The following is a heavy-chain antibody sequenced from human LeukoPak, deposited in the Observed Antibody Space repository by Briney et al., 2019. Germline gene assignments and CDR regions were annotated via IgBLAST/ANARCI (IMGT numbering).Heavy chain of an antibody. D-gene: IGHD6-13*01. CDR3: ATQDGSRLFDY. CDR1: GFTFSSYS. J-gene: IGHJ4*02. CDR2: ITASGTAM. Sequence: QPGGSLRLSCAASGFTFSSYSMNWVRQAPGKGLEWVSHITASGTAMFYADSVKGRFTISRDNSKNTLYLQMNSLRAEDTAVYYCATQDGSRLFDYWGQGTLVTVSS. V-gene: IGHV3-48*01.